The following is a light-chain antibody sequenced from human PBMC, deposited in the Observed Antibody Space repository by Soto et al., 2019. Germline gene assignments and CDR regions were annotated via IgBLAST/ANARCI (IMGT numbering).Light chain of an antibody. CDR2: AAS. J-gene: IGKJ5*01. CDR1: ESIARH. Sequence: DIQMTQSPSSLSASVGDRVTITCRASESIARHLNWYQQKPGKAPKLLIYAASSLQNGIPSRFRGGGSGKDFPLTIRNLQPEDFATYYCQQTYSTLSITFGQGTRLEIK. V-gene: IGKV1-39*01. CDR3: QQTYSTLSIT.